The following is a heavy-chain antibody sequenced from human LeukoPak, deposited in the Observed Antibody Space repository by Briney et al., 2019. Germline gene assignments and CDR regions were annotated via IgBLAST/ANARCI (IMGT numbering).Heavy chain of an antibody. D-gene: IGHD5-18*01. CDR3: AKDNIQLWFFDY. J-gene: IGHJ4*02. V-gene: IGHV3-30*18. CDR1: GFTFSSYG. CDR2: ISYDGSNK. Sequence: PGGSLRLSCAASGFTFSSYGMHWVRQAPGKGLEWVAVISYDGSNKYYADSVKGRFTISRDNSKNTLYPQMDSLRAEDTAVYYCAKDNIQLWFFDYWGQGTLVTVSS.